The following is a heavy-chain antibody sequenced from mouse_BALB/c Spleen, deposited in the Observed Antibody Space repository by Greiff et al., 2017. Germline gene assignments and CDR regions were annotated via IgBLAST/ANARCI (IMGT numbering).Heavy chain of an antibody. CDR1: GYTFTDYN. D-gene: IGHD1-1*01. J-gene: IGHJ3*01. V-gene: IGHV1-18*01. Sequence: EVQLQQSGPELVKPGASVKIPCKASGYTFTDYNMDWVKQSPRKSLEWIGDINPNNGGTIYNQKFKGKATLTVDKSSSTAYMVLRSLTSEDTAVYSYGRQGYGSRNGWFAYWGQGTVVTVSA. CDR2: INPNNGGT. CDR3: GRQGYGSRNGWFAY.